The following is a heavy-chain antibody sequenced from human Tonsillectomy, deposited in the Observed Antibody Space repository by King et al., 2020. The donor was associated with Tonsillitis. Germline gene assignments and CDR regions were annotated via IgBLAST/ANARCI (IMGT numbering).Heavy chain of an antibody. D-gene: IGHD4-17*01. V-gene: IGHV4-39*01. J-gene: IGHJ4*02. CDR1: GGSISSSPYY. Sequence: QLQESGPGLVKPSETLSLTCAVSGGSISSSPYYWGWIRQPPGKGLEGIGSFFYIGNTYYNPSLKSRVTISVDTSKNQFSLSLTSVTAADTAVYYCARDYGLNWGQGTLVTVSS. CDR3: ARDYGLN. CDR2: FFYIGNT.